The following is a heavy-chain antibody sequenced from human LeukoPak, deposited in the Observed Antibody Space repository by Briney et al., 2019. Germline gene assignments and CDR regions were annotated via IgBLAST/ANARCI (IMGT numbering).Heavy chain of an antibody. CDR2: IKQDGSDI. D-gene: IGHD1-26*01. J-gene: IGHJ4*02. CDR1: GFTFSNYW. Sequence: SGGSLRLSCAASGFTFSNYWMSWVRQAPGKGLEWVANIKQDGSDIYYVDSVKGRFTISRDNAKNSLYLQMNSLRGEDTAVYYCARGLPPWELATDYWGQGTLVTVSS. CDR3: ARGLPPWELATDY. V-gene: IGHV3-7*01.